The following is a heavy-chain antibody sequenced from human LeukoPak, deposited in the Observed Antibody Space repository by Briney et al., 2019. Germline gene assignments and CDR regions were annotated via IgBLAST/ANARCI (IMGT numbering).Heavy chain of an antibody. CDR3: ARGHYDIFFHP. CDR1: GGSISSSSYY. Sequence: SETLSLTCTVSGGSISSSSYYWGWIRQPPGKGLKWIGSIYYSGSTYYNPSLKSRVTISVDTSKNQFSLKLSSVTAADTAVYYCARGHYDIFFHPWGQGTLVTVSS. V-gene: IGHV4-39*07. CDR2: IYYSGST. D-gene: IGHD3-9*01. J-gene: IGHJ5*02.